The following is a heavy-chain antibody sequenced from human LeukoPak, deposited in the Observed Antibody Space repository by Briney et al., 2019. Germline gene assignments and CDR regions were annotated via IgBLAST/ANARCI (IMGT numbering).Heavy chain of an antibody. CDR3: ARVEVFAFDI. J-gene: IGHJ3*02. CDR2: IYYSGST. Sequence: SETLSLTCTVSGGSISSGGYYWSWIRQHPGKGLEWIGYIYYSGSTYYNPSLKSRVTISVDTSKNQFSLKLSSVTAADTAVYYCARVEVFAFDIWGQGTMVIVSS. V-gene: IGHV4-31*03. CDR1: GGSISSGGYY. D-gene: IGHD1-1*01.